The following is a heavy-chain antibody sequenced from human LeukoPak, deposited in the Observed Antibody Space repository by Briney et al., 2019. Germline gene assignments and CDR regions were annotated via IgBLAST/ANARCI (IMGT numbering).Heavy chain of an antibody. CDR2: IYYSGST. J-gene: IGHJ4*02. V-gene: IGHV4-59*08. CDR1: GGSISSYY. D-gene: IGHD1-14*01. Sequence: SETLSLTCTVSGGSISSYYWSWIRQPPGKGLEWIGYIYYSGSTNYNPSLKSRVTISVDTSKNQFSLKLSSVTAADTAVYYCAGGTTPYFDYWGQGTLVTVSS. CDR3: AGGTTPYFDY.